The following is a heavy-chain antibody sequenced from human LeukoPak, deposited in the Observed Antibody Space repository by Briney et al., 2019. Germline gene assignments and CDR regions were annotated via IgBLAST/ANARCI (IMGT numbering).Heavy chain of an antibody. CDR2: FIPIFGAA. Sequence: SVKVSCKASGGTFSSYAISWVRQAPGQGLEWMGGFIPIFGAANYAQKFQGRVTITTDESTSTAYMELSSLRSEDTAVYYCARGRYYYGSGSYYNVDHDAFDIWGQGTLVTVSS. V-gene: IGHV1-69*05. CDR3: ARGRYYYGSGSYYNVDHDAFDI. CDR1: GGTFSSYA. J-gene: IGHJ3*02. D-gene: IGHD3-10*01.